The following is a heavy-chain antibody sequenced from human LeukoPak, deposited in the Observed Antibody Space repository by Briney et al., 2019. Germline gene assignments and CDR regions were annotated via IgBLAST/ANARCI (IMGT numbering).Heavy chain of an antibody. CDR2: ISGSAGNT. Sequence: GGSLRLSCAASGFTFNNYAMSWVRQAPGKGLEWVSAISGSAGNTYYADSVKGRFTISRDNSKNTLYLQMNSLRVEDMAVYYCAKGPYDSSGYYSEYWGQGTLVTVSS. D-gene: IGHD3-22*01. CDR1: GFTFNNYA. J-gene: IGHJ4*02. V-gene: IGHV3-23*01. CDR3: AKGPYDSSGYYSEY.